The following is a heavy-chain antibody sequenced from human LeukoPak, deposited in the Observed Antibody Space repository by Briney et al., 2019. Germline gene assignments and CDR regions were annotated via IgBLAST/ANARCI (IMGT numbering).Heavy chain of an antibody. CDR1: GFTFSSYA. CDR2: ISYDGSNK. D-gene: IGHD3-10*01. Sequence: GGSLRLSCAASGFTFSSYAMHWVRQAPGEGLEWVAVISYDGSNKYYADSVKGRFTISRDNSKNTLYLQMNSLRAEDTAVYYCASSLWAFDVHFDYWGQGTLVTVSS. J-gene: IGHJ4*02. V-gene: IGHV3-30-3*01. CDR3: ASSLWAFDVHFDY.